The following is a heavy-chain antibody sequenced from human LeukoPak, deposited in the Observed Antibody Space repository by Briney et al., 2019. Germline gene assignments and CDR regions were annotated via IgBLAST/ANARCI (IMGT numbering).Heavy chain of an antibody. CDR2: IYYSGST. CDR1: GGSISSSSYY. CDR3: ARSPSTFYYFDY. Sequence: SETLSLTCTVSGGSISSSSYYWGWIRQPPGKGLEWIGSIYYSGSTYYNPSLKSRVTISVDTSKNQFSLKLSSGTAADTAVYYCARSPSTFYYFDYWGQGTLVTVSS. D-gene: IGHD1-1*01. J-gene: IGHJ4*02. V-gene: IGHV4-39*01.